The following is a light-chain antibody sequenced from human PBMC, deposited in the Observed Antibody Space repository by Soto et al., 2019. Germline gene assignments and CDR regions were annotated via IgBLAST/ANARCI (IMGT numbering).Light chain of an antibody. J-gene: IGLJ2*01. Sequence: QSVLTQPPSASGTPGQRGTISCSGSSANIGSNTVNWYQQLPGTAPKLLIYSNNQRPSGVPDRFSGSKPGTSASLAISGLQSEDEADYYCAAWDDSLNGLFGGGTKLTVL. CDR2: SNN. V-gene: IGLV1-44*01. CDR1: SANIGSNT. CDR3: AAWDDSLNGL.